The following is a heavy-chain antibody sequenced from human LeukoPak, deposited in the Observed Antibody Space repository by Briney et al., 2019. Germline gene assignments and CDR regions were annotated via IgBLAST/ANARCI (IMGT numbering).Heavy chain of an antibody. CDR3: ARDRAAAGLNNWFDP. V-gene: IGHV1-2*02. CDR2: INPNSGDT. Sequence: ASVKVSCKASGYILTDYYIHWVRQAPGQGLEWMGWINPNSGDTNYAQKFQGRVTMTRDTSISTVYMELRRLRYDDTAAYYCARDRAAAGLNNWFDPWGQGTRVTVSS. J-gene: IGHJ5*02. CDR1: GYILTDYY. D-gene: IGHD6-13*01.